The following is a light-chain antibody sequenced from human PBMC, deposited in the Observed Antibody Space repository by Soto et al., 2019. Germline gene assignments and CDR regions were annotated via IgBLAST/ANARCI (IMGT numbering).Light chain of an antibody. J-gene: IGKJ1*01. Sequence: EIVMTQSPATLSVSPGERATLSCRASQSVSSNLAWYQQKPGQAPRLLIYGPSTRATGIPARFSGSGSGTEFTLTISSLQSEDFALYYCQQYNNWPRTFGQGTKVEIK. V-gene: IGKV3-15*01. CDR2: GPS. CDR3: QQYNNWPRT. CDR1: QSVSSN.